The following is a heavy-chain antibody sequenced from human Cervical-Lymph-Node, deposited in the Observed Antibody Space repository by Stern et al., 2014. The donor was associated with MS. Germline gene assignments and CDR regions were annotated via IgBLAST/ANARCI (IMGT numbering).Heavy chain of an antibody. Sequence: QVTLRESGPALVKPTQTLTLTCTFSGFSLSTSGMCVSWIRQPPGKALEWLALLDWDDDKYYSTSLKTRLTISKDTSKNQVVLTMTNMDPVDTATYYCARIRGGGTIAAAGTYDYWGQGTLVTVSS. CDR3: ARIRGGGTIAAAGTYDY. CDR2: LDWDDDK. V-gene: IGHV2-70*01. J-gene: IGHJ4*02. CDR1: GFSLSTSGMC. D-gene: IGHD6-13*01.